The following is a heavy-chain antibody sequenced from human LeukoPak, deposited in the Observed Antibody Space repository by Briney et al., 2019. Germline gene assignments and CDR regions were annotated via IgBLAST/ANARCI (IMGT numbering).Heavy chain of an antibody. CDR2: INPNSGGT. CDR1: GYTFTGYY. Sequence: ASVKVSCKASGYTFTGYYMHWVRQAPGQGLEWMGWINPNSGGTNYAQKFQGRVTMTRDTSISTAYMELSRLRSDDTAVYYCARGYYDFWSGYSSDAFDIWGQGTMVTVYS. J-gene: IGHJ3*02. CDR3: ARGYYDFWSGYSSDAFDI. D-gene: IGHD3-3*01. V-gene: IGHV1-2*02.